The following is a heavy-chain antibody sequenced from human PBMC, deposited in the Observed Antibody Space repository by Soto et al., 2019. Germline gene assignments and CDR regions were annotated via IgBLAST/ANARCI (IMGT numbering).Heavy chain of an antibody. J-gene: IGHJ4*02. Sequence: EVQLVESGGGLVQPGGSLRLSCAASGFTFSSYWMHWVRQAPGKGLVWVSRINNDGSSTSYADSVKGRLTISRDNAKNMVYLQVESVRADETDVYYCASGGVAGSGMFYNEYLGRGTLVTVCS. V-gene: IGHV3-74*01. CDR3: ASGGVAGSGMFYNEY. CDR1: GFTFSSYW. CDR2: INNDGSST. D-gene: IGHD3-10*01.